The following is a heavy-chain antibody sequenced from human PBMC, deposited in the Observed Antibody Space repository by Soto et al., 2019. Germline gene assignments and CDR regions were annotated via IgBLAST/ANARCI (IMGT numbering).Heavy chain of an antibody. D-gene: IGHD5-18*01. CDR2: IKSKTDGGTT. V-gene: IGHV3-15*01. CDR3: TTGGEQLWDPYFDY. J-gene: IGHJ4*02. Sequence: EVQLVESGGGLVKPGGSLRLSCAASGFTFSNAWMSWVRQAPGKGLEWVGRIKSKTDGGTTDYAAPVKGRFTISRDDSKNTLYLQMNSLQTDDTAVYYCTTGGEQLWDPYFDYWGQGTLVTVSS. CDR1: GFTFSNAW.